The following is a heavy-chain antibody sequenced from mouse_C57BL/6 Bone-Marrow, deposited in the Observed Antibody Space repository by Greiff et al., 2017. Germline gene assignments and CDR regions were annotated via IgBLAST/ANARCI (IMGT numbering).Heavy chain of an antibody. D-gene: IGHD2-1*01. J-gene: IGHJ2*01. CDR3: AVYYGNYAFDY. Sequence: QVQLQQPGAELVKPGASVKLSCKASGYTFTSYWMQWVKQRPGQGLEWIGEIDPSDSYPNYNQKFKGKATLTVDTSATTAYMQLSSLTSEDSAVYYCAVYYGNYAFDYWGQGTTLTVSS. CDR1: GYTFTSYW. CDR2: IDPSDSYP. V-gene: IGHV1-50*01.